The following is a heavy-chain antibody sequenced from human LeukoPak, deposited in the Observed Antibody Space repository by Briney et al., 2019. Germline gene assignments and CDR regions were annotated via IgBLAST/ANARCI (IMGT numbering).Heavy chain of an antibody. Sequence: ASVKVSCKASGYTFTSNYIHWVRQAPGQGLEWMGVINPSGGSTSYAQKFQGRVTMTRDTSTSTVYMELSSLRSEDTAVYYCARDHSVVVVAAPYYFDYWGQGTLVTVSS. CDR1: GYTFTSNY. CDR3: ARDHSVVVVAAPYYFDY. CDR2: INPSGGST. J-gene: IGHJ4*02. V-gene: IGHV1-46*01. D-gene: IGHD2-15*01.